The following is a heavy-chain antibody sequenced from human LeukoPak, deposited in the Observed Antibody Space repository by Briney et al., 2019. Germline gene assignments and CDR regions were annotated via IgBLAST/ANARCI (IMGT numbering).Heavy chain of an antibody. Sequence: SETLSLTCTVSGGSISSSSYYWGWIRQPPGKGLEWIGSIYYSGSTYYNPSLKSRVTISADTSKNQFSLKLSSVTAADTAVYYCARDRGVVVVAATENWFDPWGQGTLVTVSS. CDR1: GGSISSSSYY. D-gene: IGHD2-15*01. CDR3: ARDRGVVVVAATENWFDP. J-gene: IGHJ5*02. CDR2: IYYSGST. V-gene: IGHV4-39*07.